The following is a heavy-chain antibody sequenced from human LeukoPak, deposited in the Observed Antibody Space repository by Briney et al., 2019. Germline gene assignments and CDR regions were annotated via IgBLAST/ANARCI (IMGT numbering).Heavy chain of an antibody. CDR3: ARVGDVGPFDY. Sequence: GGSLRLSCAASGFTFSSYAMHWVRQAPGKGLEYVSAMSSNGGTTDYANSVKGRFTISRDNSKNTLYLQMGSLRAEDMAVYYCARVGDVGPFDYWSQGTLVTVSS. CDR2: MSSNGGTT. CDR1: GFTFSSYA. D-gene: IGHD1-26*01. V-gene: IGHV3-64*01. J-gene: IGHJ4*02.